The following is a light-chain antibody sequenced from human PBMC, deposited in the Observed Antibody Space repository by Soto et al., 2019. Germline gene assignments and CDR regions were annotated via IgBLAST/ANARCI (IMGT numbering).Light chain of an antibody. Sequence: IQLTQSPSSLSASVGDRVTITCRASQDISGYVAWYQQRPGRAPQLLIYAASALQTGVPSRFSGSGSGTDFTLTITSLQPEDFGTYYCQHPKWAFGQGTKVELK. CDR1: QDISGY. CDR2: AAS. CDR3: QHPKWA. J-gene: IGKJ1*01. V-gene: IGKV1-9*01.